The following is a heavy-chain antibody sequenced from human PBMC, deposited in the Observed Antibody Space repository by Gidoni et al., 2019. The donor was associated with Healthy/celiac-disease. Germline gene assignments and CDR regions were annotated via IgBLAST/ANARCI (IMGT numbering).Heavy chain of an antibody. D-gene: IGHD5-18*01. J-gene: IGHJ4*02. CDR1: GGSISSSSYY. V-gene: IGHV4-39*01. CDR2: IFYSGST. CDR3: ARRGGYSYGYYDS. Sequence: QVQLQESSPGLVKPSETLSLSCTVSGGSISSSSYYWGWIRQPPGKGLEWIGSIFYSGSTYYNPSLKSRVTISVDTSKNQFSLRLSSVTAADTAVYYCARRGGYSYGYYDSWGQGTLVTVSS.